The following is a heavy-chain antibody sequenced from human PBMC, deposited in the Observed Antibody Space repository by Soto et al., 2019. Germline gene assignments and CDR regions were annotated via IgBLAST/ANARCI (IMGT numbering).Heavy chain of an antibody. CDR1: GFTFSSYW. CDR3: VRGDGDYYDGNGYLGRH. D-gene: IGHD3-22*01. V-gene: IGHV3-74*01. J-gene: IGHJ4*02. Sequence: EVQLVESGGGLVQPGGSLTLSCAASGFTFSSYWMHWVRQAPGKGLVWVSRIKNDGSGTIYADSVKGRLTISRENAKNTLYLQMNSLRVEDKAVYYCVRGDGDYYDGNGYLGRHWGQGTLVTVSS. CDR2: IKNDGSGT.